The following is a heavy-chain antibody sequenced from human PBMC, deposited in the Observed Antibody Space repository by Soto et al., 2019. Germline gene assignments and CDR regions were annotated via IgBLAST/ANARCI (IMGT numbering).Heavy chain of an antibody. V-gene: IGHV1-24*01. CDR2: FDPNDGET. Sequence: SLKVCCSISGYTLTELSMQWVRRAPGKGVEWMGGFDPNDGETIYAQKYQVRVTMTDDTSTDTAYKELSRLRSKDTAVYYCATDLRRAIAAAGTGYDYWGQGTLVTVSS. D-gene: IGHD6-13*01. CDR1: GYTLTELS. CDR3: ATDLRRAIAAAGTGYDY. J-gene: IGHJ4*02.